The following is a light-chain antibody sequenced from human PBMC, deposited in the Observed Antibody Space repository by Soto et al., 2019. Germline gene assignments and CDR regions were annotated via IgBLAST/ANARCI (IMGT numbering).Light chain of an antibody. V-gene: IGKV3-15*01. CDR1: QSVSSN. J-gene: IGKJ1*01. CDR2: GAS. Sequence: EIVMTQSPATLSVSPGERATLSCRASQSVSSNLAWYQQKPGQAPRLLIYGASTRATGIPARFRGSGSGTEFTPTISSLQSEDFALYYCQQYNNWPPWTFGQGTKVEIK. CDR3: QQYNNWPPWT.